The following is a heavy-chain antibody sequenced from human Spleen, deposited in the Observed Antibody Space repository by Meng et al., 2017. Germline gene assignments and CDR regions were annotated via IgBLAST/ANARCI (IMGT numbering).Heavy chain of an antibody. J-gene: IGHJ4*02. CDR1: SGTIRSHY. D-gene: IGHD6-19*01. Sequence: QVQPQATGPGLVKPSETLSLICTVSSGTIRSHYWSWIRQPPGKGLEWIGYIFYSGRPNYSPSLKSRVTISIDTSKNQFSLRLSSVTPADTAMYYCASGSGSGWYYFDNWGQGTLVTVSS. CDR3: ASGSGSGWYYFDN. CDR2: IFYSGRP. V-gene: IGHV4-59*11.